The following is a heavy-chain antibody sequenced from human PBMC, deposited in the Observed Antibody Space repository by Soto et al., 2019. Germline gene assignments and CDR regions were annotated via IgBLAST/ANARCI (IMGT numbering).Heavy chain of an antibody. D-gene: IGHD3-9*01. Sequence: GGSLRLSCAASGFTFSSYAMSWVRPAPGKGLEWVSAISGSGGSTYYADSVKGRFTISRDNSKNTLYLQMNSLRAEDTAVYYCANSLTGYYSFDYLGQGTLVNVAS. V-gene: IGHV3-23*01. J-gene: IGHJ4*02. CDR1: GFTFSSYA. CDR3: ANSLTGYYSFDY. CDR2: ISGSGGST.